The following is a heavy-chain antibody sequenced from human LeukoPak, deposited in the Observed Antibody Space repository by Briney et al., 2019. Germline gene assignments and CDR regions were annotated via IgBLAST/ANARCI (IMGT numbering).Heavy chain of an antibody. CDR2: ISAYNGNT. CDR3: AREEAAGIQGWFDP. Sequence: GASVKVSCKASGYTFTSYGISWVRQAPGQGLEWMGWISAYNGNTNYAQKLQGRVTMTTDASTSTAYMELRSLRSDDTAVYYCAREEAAGIQGWFDPWGQGTLVTVSS. CDR1: GYTFTSYG. V-gene: IGHV1-18*01. J-gene: IGHJ5*02. D-gene: IGHD6-13*01.